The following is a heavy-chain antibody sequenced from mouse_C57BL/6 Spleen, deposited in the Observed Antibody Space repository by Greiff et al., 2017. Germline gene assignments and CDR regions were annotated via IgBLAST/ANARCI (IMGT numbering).Heavy chain of an antibody. D-gene: IGHD3-2*02. Sequence: DVQLQESGGDLVKPGGSLKLSCAASGFTFSSYGMSWVRQTPDKRLEWVATISSGGSYTYYPDSVKGRFTISRDNAKNTLYLQMSSLKSEDTAMYYCARHGDSSGLYYFDYWGQGTTLTVSS. CDR3: ARHGDSSGLYYFDY. CDR1: GFTFSSYG. V-gene: IGHV5-6*01. J-gene: IGHJ2*01. CDR2: ISSGGSYT.